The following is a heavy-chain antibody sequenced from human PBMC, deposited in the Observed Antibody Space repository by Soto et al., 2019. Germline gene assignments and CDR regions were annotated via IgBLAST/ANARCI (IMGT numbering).Heavy chain of an antibody. J-gene: IGHJ4*02. D-gene: IGHD4-17*01. CDR3: ARTLYGDNVDY. CDR2: IIPILNLA. Sequence: ASVKVACKASGYTFTSYDINWVRQATGQGLEWMGMIIPILNLATYAQKFQGRVTMTRNTSISTAYMELSSLRSEDTAVYYCARTLYGDNVDYWGQGTLVTVSS. V-gene: IGHV1-8*01. CDR1: GYTFTSYD.